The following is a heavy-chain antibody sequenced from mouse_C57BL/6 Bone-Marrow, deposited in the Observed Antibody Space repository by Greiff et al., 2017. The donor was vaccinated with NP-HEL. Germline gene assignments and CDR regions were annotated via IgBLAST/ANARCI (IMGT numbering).Heavy chain of an antibody. CDR2: INPGSGGT. D-gene: IGHD2-2*01. CDR1: GYAFTNYL. Sequence: QVQLKESGAELVRPGTSVKVSCKASGYAFTNYLIEWVKQRPGQGLEWIGVINPGSGGTNYNEKFKGKATLTADKSSSTAYMQLSSLTSEDSAVYFCARSGLWLRQDYRGQGTTLTVSS. V-gene: IGHV1-54*01. CDR3: ARSGLWLRQDY. J-gene: IGHJ2*01.